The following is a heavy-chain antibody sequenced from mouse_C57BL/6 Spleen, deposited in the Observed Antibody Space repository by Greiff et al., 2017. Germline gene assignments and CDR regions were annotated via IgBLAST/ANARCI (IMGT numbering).Heavy chain of an antibody. CDR1: GYTFTSYW. CDR3: ARHDGPHDY. J-gene: IGHJ2*01. Sequence: VQLQESGAELVKPGASVKLSCKASGYTFTSYWMHWVKQRPGQGLEWIGMIHPNSGSTNYNEKFKSKATLTVDKSSSTAYMQLRSLTSEDSAVYYCARHDGPHDYWGQGTTRTVSS. CDR2: IHPNSGST. V-gene: IGHV1-64*01. D-gene: IGHD2-3*01.